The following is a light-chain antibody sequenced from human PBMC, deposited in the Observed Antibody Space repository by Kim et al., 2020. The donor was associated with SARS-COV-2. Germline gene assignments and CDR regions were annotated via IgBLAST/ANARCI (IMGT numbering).Light chain of an antibody. V-gene: IGKV1-27*01. CDR2: AAS. CDR1: QGIGTS. Sequence: IQMTQSPSSLSASVGDRVTITCRASQGIGTSLAWYRQKPGKGPKLLIYAASALQSGVPSRFSGSGSGTDFTLAISSLQPEDVATYYCQRYDSAPWTFGQGTKLEI. J-gene: IGKJ1*01. CDR3: QRYDSAPWT.